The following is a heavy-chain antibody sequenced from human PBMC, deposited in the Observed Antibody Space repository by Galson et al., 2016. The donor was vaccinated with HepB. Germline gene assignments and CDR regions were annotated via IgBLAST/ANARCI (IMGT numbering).Heavy chain of an antibody. J-gene: IGHJ2*01. CDR3: ARETNSDWFFDL. Sequence: SLRLSCAASGFTFSSYSMNWVRQAPGKGLAWVSYISSSSRTIYYADSVKGRFTISRDNAKNSLYLQMSGLRAEDTAVYYCARETNSDWFFDLCGRGTLVTVSS. CDR2: ISSSSRTI. CDR1: GFTFSSYS. D-gene: IGHD4-23*01. V-gene: IGHV3-48*01.